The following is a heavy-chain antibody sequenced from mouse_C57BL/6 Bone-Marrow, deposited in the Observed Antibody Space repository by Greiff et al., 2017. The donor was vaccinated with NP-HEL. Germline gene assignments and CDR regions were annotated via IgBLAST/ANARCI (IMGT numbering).Heavy chain of an antibody. V-gene: IGHV1-75*01. J-gene: IGHJ1*03. D-gene: IGHD1-1*02. CDR1: GYTFTDYY. CDR3: AGDGGGGYFDV. CDR2: IFPGSGST. Sequence: QVHVKQSGPELVKPGASVKISCKASGYTFTDYYINWVKQRPGQGLEWIGWIFPGSGSTYYNEKFKGKATLTVDKSSSTAYMLLSSLTSEDSAVYFCAGDGGGGYFDVWGTGTTVTVSS.